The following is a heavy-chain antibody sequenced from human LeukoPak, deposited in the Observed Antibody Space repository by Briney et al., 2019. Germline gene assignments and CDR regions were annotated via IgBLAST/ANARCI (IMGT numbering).Heavy chain of an antibody. V-gene: IGHV4-39*01. Sequence: SETLCLTCAVSGGSITSSSYYWGWIRQPPGKGLEWIGYIYYSGSTYYNPSLKGRVTISADTAKNQFSLQLSSVTAADTAVYYCARNHCSGGSCYSDYWGQGTRVTVSS. CDR1: GGSITSSSYY. CDR2: IYYSGST. J-gene: IGHJ4*02. D-gene: IGHD2-15*01. CDR3: ARNHCSGGSCYSDY.